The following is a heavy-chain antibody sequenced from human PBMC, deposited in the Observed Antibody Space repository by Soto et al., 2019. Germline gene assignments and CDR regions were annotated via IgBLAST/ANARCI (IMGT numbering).Heavy chain of an antibody. CDR3: ARDRSSSDY. Sequence: ASVKVSCKASGYTFTSFDINWVRQAPGQGLEWMGWISAYNGDTNYAQKFQGRVTMTTDTSTSTAYMELRSLRSDDTAIYYCARDRSSSDYWGQGTLVTAPQ. J-gene: IGHJ4*02. D-gene: IGHD6-6*01. CDR1: GYTFTSFD. CDR2: ISAYNGDT. V-gene: IGHV1-18*01.